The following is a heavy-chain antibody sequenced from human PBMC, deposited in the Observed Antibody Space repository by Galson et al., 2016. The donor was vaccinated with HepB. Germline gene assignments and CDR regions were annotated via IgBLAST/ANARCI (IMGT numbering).Heavy chain of an antibody. CDR3: SREMTGSYFD. Sequence: SLRLSCAASGFTFNAHWMNWVRQAPGKGLEWVANIRGDGIVRYYADAVRGRFTISRDNAKNSLYLQMNGLRVDETAVYYCSREMTGSYFDWGQGTLVTVSS. CDR2: IRGDGIVR. V-gene: IGHV3-7*01. D-gene: IGHD3-10*01. J-gene: IGHJ4*02. CDR1: GFTFNAHW.